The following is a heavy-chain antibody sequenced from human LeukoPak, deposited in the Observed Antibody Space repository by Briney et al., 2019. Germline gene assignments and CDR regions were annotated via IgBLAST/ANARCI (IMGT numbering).Heavy chain of an antibody. CDR1: GFTFSLYW. CDR2: ISWNSGSI. V-gene: IGHV3-9*01. J-gene: IGHJ4*02. D-gene: IGHD4-17*01. CDR3: AKGRYGDYEYFDY. Sequence: PGGSLRLSCAASGFTFSLYWMHWVRQAPGKGLEWVSGISWNSGSIGYADSVKGRFTISRDNAKNSLYLQMNSLRAEDTALYYCAKGRYGDYEYFDYWGQGTLVTVSS.